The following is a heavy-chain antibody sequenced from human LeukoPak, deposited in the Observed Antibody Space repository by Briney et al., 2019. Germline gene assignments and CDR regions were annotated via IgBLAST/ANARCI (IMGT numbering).Heavy chain of an antibody. Sequence: ASVKVSCKSSVYTFTVYYIHWVRQAPGQGLEWMGWINPNSGGTEYAQKFQGRVTMTRDTSISTAYMELTRLTSDATAVYYCAHSNTSWGPGKLVTVSS. V-gene: IGHV1-2*02. J-gene: IGHJ5*02. CDR3: AHSNTS. CDR1: VYTFTVYY. CDR2: INPNSGGT.